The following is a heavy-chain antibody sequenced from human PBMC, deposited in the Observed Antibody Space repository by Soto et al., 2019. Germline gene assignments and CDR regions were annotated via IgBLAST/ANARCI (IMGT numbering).Heavy chain of an antibody. CDR2: ISASGGTT. D-gene: IGHD1-26*01. J-gene: IGHJ4*02. Sequence: GSLRLSCAASGFSFTNCAVSWVRQAPGKGLEWVSSISASGGTTYYADSVKGRFTISRDNSKSTLYLQMNSLRAEDTAVYYCAKAWRSGSSKFDYWGQGTLVTVSS. CDR1: GFSFTNCA. CDR3: AKAWRSGSSKFDY. V-gene: IGHV3-23*01.